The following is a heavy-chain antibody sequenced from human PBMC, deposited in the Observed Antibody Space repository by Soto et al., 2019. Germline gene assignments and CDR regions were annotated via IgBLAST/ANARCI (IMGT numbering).Heavy chain of an antibody. V-gene: IGHV3-53*04. CDR2: IYSGGST. D-gene: IGHD6-19*01. J-gene: IGHJ4*02. Sequence: RGSLRLSCAASGFTVSSNYMSWVRQAPGKGLEWVSVIYSGGSTYYADSVKGRFTISRHNSKNTLYLQMNSLRAEDTAVYYCARMAVAGLEYSGQETLVTVSS. CDR1: GFTVSSNY. CDR3: ARMAVAGLEY.